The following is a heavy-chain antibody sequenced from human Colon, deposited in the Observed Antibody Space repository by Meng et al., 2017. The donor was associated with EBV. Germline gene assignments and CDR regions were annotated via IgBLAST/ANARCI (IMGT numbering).Heavy chain of an antibody. D-gene: IGHD1-20*01. J-gene: IGHJ4*02. CDR3: AKLARPPYYNWNDGSRAYFDY. V-gene: IGHV4-34*01. Sequence: QVQLQQWGEELLKPPAPPSLTSAFYGGSCSDYYWPWIRQPPVTGLEWIGEINHSGSTNYNPSLKSRVTMSVDTSKNQFSLKLSSVTAADTAVYYCAKLARPPYYNWNDGSRAYFDYWGQGTLVTVSS. CDR2: INHSGST. CDR1: GGSCSDYY.